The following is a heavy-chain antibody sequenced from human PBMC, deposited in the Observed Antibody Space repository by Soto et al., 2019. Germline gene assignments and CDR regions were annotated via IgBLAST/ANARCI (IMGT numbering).Heavy chain of an antibody. V-gene: IGHV1-18*01. CDR2: ISAYNGNT. J-gene: IGHJ6*02. Sequence: ASLKVSCNSSGYTFTSYGIICVRHTPGQGLEWMGWISAYNGNTNYAQKLQGRVTMTTDTSTSTAYMELRSLRSDDTAVYYCARDQSLTMIVVVIGNGMEVWGQGTTVTVSS. CDR1: GYTFTSYG. CDR3: ARDQSLTMIVVVIGNGMEV. D-gene: IGHD3-22*01.